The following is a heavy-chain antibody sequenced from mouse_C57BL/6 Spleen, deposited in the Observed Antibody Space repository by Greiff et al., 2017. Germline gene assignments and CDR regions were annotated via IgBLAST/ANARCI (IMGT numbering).Heavy chain of an antibody. D-gene: IGHD1-1*01. J-gene: IGHJ4*01. CDR2: ISSGSSTI. CDR1: GFTFSDYG. V-gene: IGHV5-17*01. CDR3: ARERSSPHAMDY. Sequence: DVKLVESGGGLVKPGGSLKLSCAASGFTFSDYGMHWVRQAPEKGLEWVAYISSGSSTIYYADTVKGRFTISRDNAKNTLFLQMTSLRSEDTAMYYCARERSSPHAMDYWGQGTSVTVSS.